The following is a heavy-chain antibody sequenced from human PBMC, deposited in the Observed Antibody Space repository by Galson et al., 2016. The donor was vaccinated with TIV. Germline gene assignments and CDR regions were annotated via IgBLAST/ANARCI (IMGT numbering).Heavy chain of an antibody. Sequence: SLRLSCAASGFMFSTYGMHWVRQSPGKGLEWVAFIRYAGSEKYVADSVKARFIISRDNSKDMLYLQMTSVRVDDTGLYYCAKDSEYYFDTSGYYFPLDHWGQGTLVTVSS. CDR2: IRYAGSEK. D-gene: IGHD3-22*01. CDR3: AKDSEYYFDTSGYYFPLDH. J-gene: IGHJ4*02. V-gene: IGHV3-30*02. CDR1: GFMFSTYG.